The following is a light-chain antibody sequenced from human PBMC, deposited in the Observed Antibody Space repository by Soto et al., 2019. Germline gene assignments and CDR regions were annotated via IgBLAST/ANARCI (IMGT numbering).Light chain of an antibody. J-gene: IGKJ5*01. Sequence: EIVLTQSPATLSLSPGERATLSCRASQNVRSYLAWYQQKPGQAPRLLIHDASSRATGIPDRFSVSGSGTDFTLTISSLEPEDSAFYYCQQRTNWPTSTFGQGTRLEIK. CDR3: QQRTNWPTST. CDR2: DAS. CDR1: QNVRSY. V-gene: IGKV3-11*01.